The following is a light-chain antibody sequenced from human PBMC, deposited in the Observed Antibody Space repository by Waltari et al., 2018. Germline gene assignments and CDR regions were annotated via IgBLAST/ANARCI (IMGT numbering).Light chain of an antibody. J-gene: IGKJ3*01. CDR2: GAS. CDR3: QQYDSSPLT. Sequence: ENVLTQSPGTLSLSPGERAALSCRATQRISDNYLAWYKQKPGQAPRLLIYGASIRATGIPDRFSVSGSGTDFTLTINRLEPEDFAVYYCQQYDSSPLTFGPGTTVDI. V-gene: IGKV3-20*01. CDR1: QRISDNY.